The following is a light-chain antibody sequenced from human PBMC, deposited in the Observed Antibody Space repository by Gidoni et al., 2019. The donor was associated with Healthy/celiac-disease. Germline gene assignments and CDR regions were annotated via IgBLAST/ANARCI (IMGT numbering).Light chain of an antibody. Sequence: AIRMSPSPSSFSASTGDRVTITCRASHGISSYLAWYQQKPVKAPKLLIYAAYTLQSVVPSRFSGSGTGTDFTLTISCLQSEDFATYYCQQYYSYPRTLGQGTKLEIK. CDR1: HGISSY. CDR2: AAY. V-gene: IGKV1-8*01. CDR3: QQYYSYPRT. J-gene: IGKJ2*01.